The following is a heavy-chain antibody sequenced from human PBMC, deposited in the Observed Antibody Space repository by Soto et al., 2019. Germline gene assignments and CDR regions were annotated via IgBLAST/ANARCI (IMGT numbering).Heavy chain of an antibody. CDR3: ARGTYRSGIIIVRRSFNDY. V-gene: IGHV4-59*01. CDR2: IYYSGST. J-gene: IGHJ4*02. CDR1: GGSISSYY. Sequence: PSETLSLTCTASGGSISSYYWSWIRQPPGKGLEWIGYIYYSGSTNYNPSLKSRVTISVDTSKNQFSLKLSSVTAADTAVYYCARGTYRSGIIIVRRSFNDYWVQGTLVAVSS. D-gene: IGHD3-10*01.